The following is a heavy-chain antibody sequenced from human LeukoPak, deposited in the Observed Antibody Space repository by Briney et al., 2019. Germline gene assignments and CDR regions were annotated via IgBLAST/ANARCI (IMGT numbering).Heavy chain of an antibody. D-gene: IGHD3-22*01. CDR3: AKDVTYYYDSSGQLGNYFDY. CDR2: ISWNSGSI. V-gene: IGHV3-9*01. CDR1: GFTFDDYA. J-gene: IGHJ4*02. Sequence: GRSLRLSCAASGFTFDDYAMHWVRQAPGKGLEWVSGISWNSGSIGYADSVKGRFTISRDNAKNSLYLQMNSLRAEDTALYYCAKDVTYYYDSSGQLGNYFDYWGQGTLVTVSS.